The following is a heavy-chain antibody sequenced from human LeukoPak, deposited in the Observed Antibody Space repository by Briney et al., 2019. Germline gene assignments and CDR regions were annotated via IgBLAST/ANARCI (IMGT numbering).Heavy chain of an antibody. CDR1: GFTFSTYS. D-gene: IGHD6-19*01. V-gene: IGHV3-30-3*01. J-gene: IGHJ4*02. Sequence: GGSLRLSCAASGFTFSTYSMHWVRQAPGKGLEWVAVMSYDGSNVYYADSVKGRFTIPRDNSQNTLYLQMSSLRAEDTAIYSCARVYSSGWSLPFEYWGQGTLVTVSS. CDR2: MSYDGSNV. CDR3: ARVYSSGWSLPFEY.